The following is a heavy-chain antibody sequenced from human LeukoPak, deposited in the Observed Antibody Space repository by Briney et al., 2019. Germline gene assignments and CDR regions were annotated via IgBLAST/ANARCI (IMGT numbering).Heavy chain of an antibody. V-gene: IGHV4-59*01. J-gene: IGHJ4*02. CDR2: IYYSGST. D-gene: IGHD6-19*01. CDR3: ARDSQVAGTDY. Sequence: ETLSLTCTVSGGSISSYYRSWIRQPPGKGLEWIGYIYYSGSTNYNPSLKSRVTISVDTSKNQFSLKLSSVTAADTAVYYCARDSQVAGTDYWGQGTLVTVSS. CDR1: GGSISSYY.